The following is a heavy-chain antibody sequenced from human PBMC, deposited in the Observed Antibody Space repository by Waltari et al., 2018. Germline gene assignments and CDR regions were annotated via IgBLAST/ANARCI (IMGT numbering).Heavy chain of an antibody. D-gene: IGHD1-26*01. V-gene: IGHV3-53*01. CDR1: GFSVSGVY. CDR3: ARPVGNET. CDR2: IYSGGST. Sequence: EVQLVESGGGLVQPGGSLGLSCAASGFSVSGVYMTWVRQAPGKGLQWVSIIYSGGSTYYADSVKGRFIISRDNSKNTVFLQMNSLRVDDTAVYYCARPVGNETWGQGTLVTVSS. J-gene: IGHJ5*02.